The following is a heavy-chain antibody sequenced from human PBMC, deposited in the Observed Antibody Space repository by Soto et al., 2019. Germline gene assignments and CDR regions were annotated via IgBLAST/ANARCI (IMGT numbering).Heavy chain of an antibody. J-gene: IGHJ6*02. CDR3: ARRQYYYDSSGYHDYYYYGMDV. CDR2: IYPGDSDT. Sequence: PGESLKISCNGAGDSCASDGSGLVLQMPGKGLEWMWIIYPGDSDTRYSPSFQGQVTISADKSISTAYLQWSSLKASDTAMYYCARRQYYYDSSGYHDYYYYGMDVWGQGTTVTVSS. CDR1: GDSCASDG. D-gene: IGHD3-22*01. V-gene: IGHV5-51*01.